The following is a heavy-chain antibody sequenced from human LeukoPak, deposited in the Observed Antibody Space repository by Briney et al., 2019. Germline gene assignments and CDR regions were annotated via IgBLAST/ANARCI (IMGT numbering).Heavy chain of an antibody. J-gene: IGHJ4*02. V-gene: IGHV3-33*01. D-gene: IGHD2-2*01. CDR2: IWYDGSNK. CDR1: GFTFSSYG. CDR3: ARGAIVVVPASVVVVATVDFDY. Sequence: GGSLRLSCAASGFTFSSYGMHWVRQAPGKGLEWVAVIWYDGSNKYYADSVKGRFTISRDNSKNTLYLQMNSLRAEDMAVYYCARGAIVVVPASVVVVATVDFDYWGQGTLVTVSS.